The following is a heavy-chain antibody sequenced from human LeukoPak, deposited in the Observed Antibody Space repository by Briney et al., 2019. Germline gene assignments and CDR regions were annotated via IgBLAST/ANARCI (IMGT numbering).Heavy chain of an antibody. CDR3: ARADCSGGSCYYDY. Sequence: SVKVSCKASGYTFTSYGISWVRQAPGQGLEWMGRIIPILGIANYAQKFQGRVTITADKSTSTAYMELSSLRSEDTAVYYCARADCSGGSCYYDYWGQGTLVTVSS. D-gene: IGHD2-15*01. V-gene: IGHV1-69*04. CDR2: IIPILGIA. J-gene: IGHJ4*02. CDR1: GYTFTSYG.